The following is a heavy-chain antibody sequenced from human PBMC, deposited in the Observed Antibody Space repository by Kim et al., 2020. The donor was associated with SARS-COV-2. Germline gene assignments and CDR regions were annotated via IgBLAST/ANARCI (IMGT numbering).Heavy chain of an antibody. CDR1: GYTFRNYV. V-gene: IGHV1-18*01. CDR3: ARLSYNTLTGYYDDY. D-gene: IGHD3-9*01. Sequence: ASVKVSCKTYGYTFRNYVISWVRQAPGQGLEWMGWISGYNGYTNYTQKLHDRVTMTTDTSTSTAYMELRSLRSDDTALYYCARLSYNTLTGYYDDYWGQGTLVTVSS. J-gene: IGHJ4*02. CDR2: ISGYNGYT.